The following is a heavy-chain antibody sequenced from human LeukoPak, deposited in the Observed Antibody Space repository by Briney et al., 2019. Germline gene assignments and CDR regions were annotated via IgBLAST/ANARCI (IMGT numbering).Heavy chain of an antibody. V-gene: IGHV3-53*01. CDR3: AKHYYPTPLYFFDY. CDR1: GFTVSSNY. Sequence: PGGSLRLSCAASGFTVSSNYMSWVRQAPGKGLEWVSVIYSGGSTYYADSVKGRFTISRNNSGSTLYLQLSSLRAGDTAFYYCAKHYYPTPLYFFDYWGQGILVTVSS. D-gene: IGHD1-26*01. CDR2: IYSGGST. J-gene: IGHJ4*02.